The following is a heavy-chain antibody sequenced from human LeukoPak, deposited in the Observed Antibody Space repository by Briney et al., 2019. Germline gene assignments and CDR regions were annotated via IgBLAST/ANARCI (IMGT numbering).Heavy chain of an antibody. J-gene: IGHJ6*02. Sequence: PSETLSLTCNVSGGXISNYYCSWIRQPPGMGLEWMGYIHFSGRTNYNPSLKSRVTMSVDTSKKQLSLKLTSMTAADTAVYYCARELGATEVNYGMDVWGHGTTVTVSS. D-gene: IGHD1-26*01. CDR3: ARELGATEVNYGMDV. CDR1: GGXISNYY. CDR2: IHFSGRT. V-gene: IGHV4-59*01.